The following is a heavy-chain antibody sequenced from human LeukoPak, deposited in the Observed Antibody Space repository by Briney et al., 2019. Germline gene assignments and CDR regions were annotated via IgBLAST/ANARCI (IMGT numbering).Heavy chain of an antibody. Sequence: ASVKVSCKASGYTFTSYYMHWVRQAPGQGLEWMGIINPSGGSTSYAQKFQGRVTMTRDTSTSTVYMELSSLRSEDTAVYYCARGAYCDSSGYSDFDYWGQGTLVTVSS. CDR3: ARGAYCDSSGYSDFDY. CDR2: INPSGGST. V-gene: IGHV1-46*01. J-gene: IGHJ4*02. D-gene: IGHD3-22*01. CDR1: GYTFTSYY.